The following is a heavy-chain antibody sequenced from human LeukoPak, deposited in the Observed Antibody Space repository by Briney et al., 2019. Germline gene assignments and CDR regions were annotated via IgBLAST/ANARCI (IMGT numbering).Heavy chain of an antibody. V-gene: IGHV3-7*03. CDR3: AKEGRSLQTY. D-gene: IGHD5-24*01. J-gene: IGHJ4*02. CDR1: GFIFSSNW. CDR2: IKEDGTET. Sequence: GSLRLSSAASGFIFSSNWMSWVRLAPGKGLEWVANIKEDGTETYYVDSVKGRFTISRDNAKNSLYLQMNSLRVEDTAVYYCAKEGRSLQTYWGQGTLVTVSS.